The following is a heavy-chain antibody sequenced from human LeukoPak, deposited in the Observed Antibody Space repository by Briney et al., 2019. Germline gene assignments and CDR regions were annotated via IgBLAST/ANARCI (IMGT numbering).Heavy chain of an antibody. D-gene: IGHD4-17*01. CDR3: AREHGDYAGWFDP. J-gene: IGHJ5*02. V-gene: IGHV3-7*01. CDR1: GFTFSSYW. Sequence: GGSLRLSCAASGFTFSSYWMSWVRRAPGKGLEWVANIKQDGSEKYYVDSVKGRFTISRDNAKNSLYLQMNSLRAEDTAVYYCAREHGDYAGWFDPWGQGTLVTVSS. CDR2: IKQDGSEK.